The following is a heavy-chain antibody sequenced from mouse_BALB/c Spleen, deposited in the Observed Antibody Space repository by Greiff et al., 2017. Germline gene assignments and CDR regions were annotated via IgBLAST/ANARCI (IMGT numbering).Heavy chain of an antibody. J-gene: IGHJ2*01. CDR3: ARGITVDY. Sequence: QVQLKQPGAELVKPGTSVKLSCKASGYNFTSYWINWVKLRLGQGLEWIGDIYPGSGSTNYNAKFKSKATLTVDTSTSTAYMQLSSLASEDSALYCCARGITVDYWGQGTTLTVSS. CDR1: GYNFTSYW. CDR2: IYPGSGST. D-gene: IGHD2-4*01. V-gene: IGHV1-55*01.